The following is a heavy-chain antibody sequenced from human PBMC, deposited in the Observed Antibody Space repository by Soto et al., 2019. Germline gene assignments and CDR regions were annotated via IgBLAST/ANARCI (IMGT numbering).Heavy chain of an antibody. Sequence: QVQLVQSGAEVKKPGSSVKVSCKASGGTFSSHAISWVRQAPGQGLEWMGGIIPIFGTANYAQKFQGRVTITADESTSTAYMELSSLRSEDTAVYYCARVARAHYYYGMDVWGQGTTVTVSS. CDR2: IIPIFGTA. J-gene: IGHJ6*02. CDR1: GGTFSSHA. V-gene: IGHV1-69*01. CDR3: ARVARAHYYYGMDV.